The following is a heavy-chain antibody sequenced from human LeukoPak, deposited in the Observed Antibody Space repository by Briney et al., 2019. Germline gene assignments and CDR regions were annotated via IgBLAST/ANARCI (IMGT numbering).Heavy chain of an antibody. CDR1: GFTFSTYS. CDR3: ARDGYGGNRPYFDY. D-gene: IGHD4-23*01. Sequence: GGSLRLSCAASGFTFSTYSMNWVRQAPGKGLQWVSSITRSSYIYYADSVKGRFTISRDNAQNSPYLQMNSLRAEDTAVYYCARDGYGGNRPYFDYWGQGTLVTVSS. CDR2: ITRSSYI. J-gene: IGHJ4*02. V-gene: IGHV3-21*01.